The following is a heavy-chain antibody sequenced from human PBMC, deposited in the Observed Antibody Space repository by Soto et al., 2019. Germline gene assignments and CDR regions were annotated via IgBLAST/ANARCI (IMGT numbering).Heavy chain of an antibody. J-gene: IGHJ6*02. D-gene: IGHD3-22*01. CDR3: ARDRTYYDSSGYYSGYYGMDV. CDR2: IYYSGST. CDR1: GGSISSGGYY. V-gene: IGHV4-31*03. Sequence: PSETLSLTCTVSGGSISSGGYYWSWTRQHPGKGLEWIGYIYYSGSTYYNPSLKSRVTISVDTSKNQFSLKLSSVTAADTAVYYCARDRTYYDSSGYYSGYYGMDVWGQGTTVTVSS.